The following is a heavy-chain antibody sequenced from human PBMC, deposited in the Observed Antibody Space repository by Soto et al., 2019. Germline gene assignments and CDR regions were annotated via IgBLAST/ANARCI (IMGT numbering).Heavy chain of an antibody. J-gene: IGHJ6*02. CDR2: ISYDGSNK. Sequence: QVQLVESGGGVVQPGRSLRLSCAASGFTFSSYGMHWVRQAPGKGLEWVAVISYDGSNKYYADSVKGRFTISRDNSKNTLYLQMNCMRTEDTAVYHCAKVGYCSRGSCHYYYGMDVWGQGTTVTVSS. CDR1: GFTFSSYG. V-gene: IGHV3-30*18. CDR3: AKVGYCSRGSCHYYYGMDV. D-gene: IGHD2-15*01.